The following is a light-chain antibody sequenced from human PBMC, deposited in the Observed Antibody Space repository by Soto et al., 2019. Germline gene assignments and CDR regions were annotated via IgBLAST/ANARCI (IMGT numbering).Light chain of an antibody. J-gene: IGKJ2*01. CDR3: QQRSSWYT. CDR2: GAS. CDR1: QSVRSY. V-gene: IGKV3-11*01. Sequence: VVLTQAPATLSLYPGERATLSCRASQSVRSYLAWYQQKPGQAPRLLIYGASNRATGIPARFSGSGSGTDFTLTISSLEPEDFAVYYCQQRSSWYTFGQGTKLEIK.